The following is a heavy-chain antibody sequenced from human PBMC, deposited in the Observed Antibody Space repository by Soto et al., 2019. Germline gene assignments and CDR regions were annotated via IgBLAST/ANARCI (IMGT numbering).Heavy chain of an antibody. Sequence: GGSLRLSCAASGFTFSSYAMHWVRQAPGKGLEWVAVISYDGSNKYYADSVKGRFTISRDNSKNTLYLQMNSLRAEDTAVYYCARDYYDSSGYLDYWGQGTLVTVSS. J-gene: IGHJ4*02. D-gene: IGHD3-22*01. CDR1: GFTFSSYA. CDR3: ARDYYDSSGYLDY. CDR2: ISYDGSNK. V-gene: IGHV3-30-3*01.